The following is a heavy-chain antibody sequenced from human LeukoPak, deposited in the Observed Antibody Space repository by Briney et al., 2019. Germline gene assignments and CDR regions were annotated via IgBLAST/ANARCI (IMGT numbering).Heavy chain of an antibody. CDR3: ARGRRRYYYDSSGPINWFDP. CDR2: INHSGST. D-gene: IGHD3-22*01. J-gene: IGHJ5*02. Sequence: PSETLSLTCAVYGGSFSGYYWSWIRQPPGKGLEWIGGINHSGSTNYNPSLKSRVTISVDTSKNQFSLKLSSVTAADTAVYYCARGRRRYYYDSSGPINWFDPWGQGTLVTVSS. CDR1: GGSFSGYY. V-gene: IGHV4-34*01.